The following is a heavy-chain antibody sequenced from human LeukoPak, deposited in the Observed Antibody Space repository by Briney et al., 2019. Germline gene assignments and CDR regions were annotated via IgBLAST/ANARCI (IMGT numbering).Heavy chain of an antibody. CDR1: GFTFNNYG. Sequence: GGSLRLSCAASGFTFNNYGIHWVRQAPGKGLEWVALLSYDGTNKYYADSVKGRFTISRDNSKNTLYLQMNSLRAEDTAVYYCAKGYYYDSDGYYQHFDYWGQGTLVTVSS. CDR2: LSYDGTNK. CDR3: AKGYYYDSDGYYQHFDY. D-gene: IGHD3-22*01. V-gene: IGHV3-30*18. J-gene: IGHJ4*02.